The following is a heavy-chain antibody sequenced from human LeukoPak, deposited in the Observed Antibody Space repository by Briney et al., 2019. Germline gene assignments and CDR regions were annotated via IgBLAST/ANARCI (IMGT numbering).Heavy chain of an antibody. CDR2: ISSSGSTI. V-gene: IGHV3-11*01. D-gene: IGHD5-12*01. CDR3: ARQIVATNEFDY. CDR1: GFTFNDYY. Sequence: GGSLRLSCAASGFTFNDYYMSWLRQAPGKGLEWVSYISSSGSTIYYADSVKGRFTISRDNAKNSLYLQMNSLRAEDTAVYYCARQIVATNEFDYGGQGTLVTVSS. J-gene: IGHJ4*02.